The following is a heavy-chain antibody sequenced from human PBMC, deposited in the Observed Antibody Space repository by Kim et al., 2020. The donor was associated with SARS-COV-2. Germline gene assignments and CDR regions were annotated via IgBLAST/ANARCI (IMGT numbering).Heavy chain of an antibody. CDR3: ARDLVWNYDSSGYPHYYGMDV. CDR2: IIPIFGTA. V-gene: IGHV1-69*13. J-gene: IGHJ6*02. D-gene: IGHD3-22*01. Sequence: SVKVSCKASGGTFSSYAISWVRQAPGQGLEWMGGIIPIFGTANYAQKFQGRVTITADESTSTAYMELSSLRSEDTAVYYCARDLVWNYDSSGYPHYYGMDVWGQGTTVTVSS. CDR1: GGTFSSYA.